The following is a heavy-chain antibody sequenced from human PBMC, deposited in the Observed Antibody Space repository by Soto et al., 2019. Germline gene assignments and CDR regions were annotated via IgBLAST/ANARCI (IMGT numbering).Heavy chain of an antibody. CDR3: AKLGSSAWSPHYYYGY. CDR2: RTGSGRFT. D-gene: IGHD3-10*01. CDR1: GFTFNNYD. V-gene: IGHV3-23*01. J-gene: IGHJ4*02. Sequence: PGGSLRLSCAASGFTFNNYDMGWVRQALGKGLEWVSPRTGSGRFTDYLGSWKCRFTSSRGNSKSPLCLQVNSLRAEDTAIYYCAKLGSSAWSPHYYYGYWGQGTLVIASS.